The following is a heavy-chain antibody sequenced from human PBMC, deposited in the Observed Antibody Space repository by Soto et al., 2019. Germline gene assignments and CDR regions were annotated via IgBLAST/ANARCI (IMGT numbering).Heavy chain of an antibody. CDR2: INAGNGNT. J-gene: IGHJ5*02. CDR3: AREVLKHIVVVTAISWFDP. Sequence: GASVKVSCKASGYTFTSYAMHWVRQAPGQRLEWMGWINAGNGNTKYSQKFQGRVTITRDTSASTAYMELSSLRSEDTAVYYCAREVLKHIVVVTAISWFDPWGQGTLVTVSS. V-gene: IGHV1-3*01. D-gene: IGHD2-21*02. CDR1: GYTFTSYA.